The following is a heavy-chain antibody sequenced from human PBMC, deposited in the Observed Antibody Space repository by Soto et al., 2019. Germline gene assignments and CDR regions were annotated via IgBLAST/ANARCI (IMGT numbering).Heavy chain of an antibody. D-gene: IGHD3-3*01. CDR2: IIPISGTT. Sequence: SVKFSCQPSGATSNNYVIYWVRQAPGQGLEWMGGIIPISGTTKYAQKFQGRVTITANESTSTAYMELSSLRSADTAVYYCARGGRTTTFLGSFITYGMDDWGQGTTVTVSS. CDR3: ARGGRTTTFLGSFITYGMDD. CDR1: GATSNNYV. V-gene: IGHV1-69*13. J-gene: IGHJ6*02.